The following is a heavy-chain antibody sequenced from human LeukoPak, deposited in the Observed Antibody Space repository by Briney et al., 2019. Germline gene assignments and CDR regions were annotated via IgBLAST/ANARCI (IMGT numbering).Heavy chain of an antibody. D-gene: IGHD3-22*01. CDR2: INPSGGST. Sequence: ASVKVSCKASGYTFTSYYMHWVRQAPGQGLEWIGIINPSGGSTSYAQKFQGRVTMTRDTSTSTVYMELSSLRSEDTAVYYCARDSRNHYYDSSGGHFDYWGQGTLVTVSS. CDR1: GYTFTSYY. J-gene: IGHJ4*02. CDR3: ARDSRNHYYDSSGGHFDY. V-gene: IGHV1-46*01.